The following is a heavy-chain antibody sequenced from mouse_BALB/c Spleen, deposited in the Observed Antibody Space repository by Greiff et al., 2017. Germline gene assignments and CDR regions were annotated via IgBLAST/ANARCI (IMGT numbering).Heavy chain of an antibody. CDR2: IYPGNSDT. J-gene: IGHJ2*01. Sequence: VQLQQSGTVLARPGASVKMSCKASGYSFTSYWMHWVKQRPGQGLEWIGAIYPGNSDTSYNQKFKGKAKLTAVTSASTAYMELSSLTNEDSAVYYCTKIYYGYDGGYYFDYWGQGTTLTVSS. D-gene: IGHD2-2*01. CDR3: TKIYYGYDGGYYFDY. CDR1: GYSFTSYW. V-gene: IGHV1-5*01.